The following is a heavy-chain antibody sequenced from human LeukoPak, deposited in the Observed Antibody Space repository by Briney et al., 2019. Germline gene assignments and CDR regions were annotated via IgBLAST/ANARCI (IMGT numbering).Heavy chain of an antibody. CDR2: ISYDGGNK. Sequence: PGGSLRLSCAASGFTFSSYAMHWVRQAPGEGREWVAVISYDGGNKYYADSVKGRFTISRDNSKNTLYLQMNSLRAEDTAVYYCPRERYYYDSSGSYYFDYWGQGTLVTVSS. V-gene: IGHV3-30-3*01. CDR1: GFTFSSYA. J-gene: IGHJ4*02. CDR3: PRERYYYDSSGSYYFDY. D-gene: IGHD3-22*01.